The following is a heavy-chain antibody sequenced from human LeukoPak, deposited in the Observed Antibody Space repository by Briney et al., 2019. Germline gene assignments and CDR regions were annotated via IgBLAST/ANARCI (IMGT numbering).Heavy chain of an antibody. Sequence: PGGSLRLSCAASGFTFSSYGMHSVRQAPGKGLEWVAVISYDGSNKYYADSVKGRFTISRDNSKNTLYLQMNSLRAEDTAVYYCAKGKSGGGYYYYYGMDVWGQGTTVTVSS. D-gene: IGHD3-10*01. J-gene: IGHJ6*02. V-gene: IGHV3-30*18. CDR2: ISYDGSNK. CDR3: AKGKSGGGYYYYYGMDV. CDR1: GFTFSSYG.